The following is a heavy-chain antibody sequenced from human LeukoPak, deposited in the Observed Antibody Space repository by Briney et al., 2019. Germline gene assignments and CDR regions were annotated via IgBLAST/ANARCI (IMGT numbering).Heavy chain of an antibody. CDR1: AGSFSSYY. D-gene: IGHD1-1*01. CDR3: ARGPTISETGYFDY. Sequence: SETLSLTCAVYAGSFSSYYWSWIRQSPGKGLEWIAEINHRGDTNYNPSVKSRVTISVDSSKNQFSLKVTSLTAADTAVYYCARGPTISETGYFDYWGQGTLVTVSS. V-gene: IGHV4-34*01. CDR2: INHRGDT. J-gene: IGHJ4*03.